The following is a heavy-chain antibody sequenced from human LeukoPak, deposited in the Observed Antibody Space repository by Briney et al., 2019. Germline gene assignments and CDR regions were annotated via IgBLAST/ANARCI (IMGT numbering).Heavy chain of an antibody. CDR1: GGSFSGYY. J-gene: IGHJ4*02. D-gene: IGHD2-2*01. V-gene: IGHV4-34*01. Sequence: PSETLSLTCAVYGGSFSGYYWSWIRQPPGKGLEWIGEINHSGSTNYNPSLKSRVTISVDTPKNQFSLKLSSVTAADTAVYYCARGRYCSSTSCRNNRIDYWGQGTLVTVSS. CDR2: INHSGST. CDR3: ARGRYCSSTSCRNNRIDY.